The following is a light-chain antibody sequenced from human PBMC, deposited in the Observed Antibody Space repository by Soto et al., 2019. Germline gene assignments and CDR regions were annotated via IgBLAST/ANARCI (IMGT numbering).Light chain of an antibody. V-gene: IGKV1-27*01. CDR2: AAS. J-gene: IGKJ4*01. CDR1: MPSSNY. CDR3: QKYNSAPLT. Sequence: DSQMIHSPSALSASVLERVTISCRAIMPSSNYLAWYQQKPGKIPHLLIYAASTLQAGVPSRFSGSGSRTDVTLTISSLQPEDVAAYYCQKYNSAPLTFGGGTKVDIK.